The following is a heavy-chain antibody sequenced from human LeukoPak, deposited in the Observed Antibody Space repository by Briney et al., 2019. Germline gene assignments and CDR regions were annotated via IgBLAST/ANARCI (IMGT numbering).Heavy chain of an antibody. CDR2: IYYSGST. CDR1: GGSISSYY. Sequence: SETLSLTCTVSGGSISSYYWSWIRQPPGKGLEWIGYIYYSGSTNYNPSLKSRVTISVDTSKNQFSLKLSSVTAADTAVYYCARSLRELFRAFDIWGQGTMVTVSS. V-gene: IGHV4-59*01. J-gene: IGHJ3*02. CDR3: ARSLRELFRAFDI. D-gene: IGHD3-10*01.